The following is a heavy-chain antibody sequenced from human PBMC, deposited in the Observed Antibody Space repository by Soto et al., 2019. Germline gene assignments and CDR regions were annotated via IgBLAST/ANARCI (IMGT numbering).Heavy chain of an antibody. CDR1: GVSIRNFY. CDR3: ARDQGLHGDYLFDA. V-gene: IGHV4-59*01. Sequence: QVQLQESGPGLVKPSETLSLTCTVSGVSIRNFYWSWVRQPPGKKLEWIGYVSDSGSTNYNPSLMGRLNISVDMARSQYSLKLNSVTAADSGVYFCARDQGLHGDYLFDAWGQGALVIVSS. D-gene: IGHD4-17*01. CDR2: VSDSGST. J-gene: IGHJ4*02.